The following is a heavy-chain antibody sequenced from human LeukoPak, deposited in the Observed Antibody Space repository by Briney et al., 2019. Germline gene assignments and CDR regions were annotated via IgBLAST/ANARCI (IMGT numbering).Heavy chain of an antibody. CDR1: GFTFTSYA. CDR3: ARALTHYYGSGSYFQY. J-gene: IGHJ4*02. D-gene: IGHD3-10*01. V-gene: IGHV3-30-3*01. Sequence: GRSLRLSCAASGFTFTSYAMHWLRQAPGKGLEWVAVISNDGSNKYYVDSVKGRFTISRDNSKNTLYLQMNSLRAEDTAVYYCARALTHYYGSGSYFQYWGQGTLVTVSS. CDR2: ISNDGSNK.